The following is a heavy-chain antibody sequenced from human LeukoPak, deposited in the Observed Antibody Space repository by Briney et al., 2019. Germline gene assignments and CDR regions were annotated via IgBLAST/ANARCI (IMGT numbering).Heavy chain of an antibody. CDR3: VYYYDSSGYYSGYFQH. V-gene: IGHV3-23*01. D-gene: IGHD3-22*01. CDR1: GFTFSSYA. CDR2: ISGSGGST. J-gene: IGHJ1*01. Sequence: GGSLRLSCAASGFTFSSYAMSWVRQAPGKGLEWVSAISGSGGSTYYADSVKGRFTISRDNSKNTLYLQMNSLRAEDTAVYYCVYYYDSSGYYSGYFQHWGQGTLVTVSS.